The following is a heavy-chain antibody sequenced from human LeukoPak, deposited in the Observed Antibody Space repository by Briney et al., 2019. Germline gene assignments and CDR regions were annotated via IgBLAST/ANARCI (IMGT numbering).Heavy chain of an antibody. CDR1: GGSISSSSYY. V-gene: IGHV4-39*07. D-gene: IGHD3-9*01. CDR2: IYYSGST. CDR3: ARDDRLATYYFDY. J-gene: IGHJ4*02. Sequence: SETLSLTCTVSGGSISSSSYYWGWIRQPPGKGLEWIGSIYYSGSTYYNPSLKSRVTISVDTSKNQFSLKLSSVTAADTAVYYCARDDRLATYYFDYWGQGTLVTVSS.